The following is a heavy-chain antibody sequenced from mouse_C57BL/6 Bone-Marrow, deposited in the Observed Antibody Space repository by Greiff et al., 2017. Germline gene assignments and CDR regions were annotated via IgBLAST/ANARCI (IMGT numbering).Heavy chain of an antibody. Sequence: QVQLKESGPGLVQPSQSLSITCTVSGFSLTSYGVHWVRQSPGKGLEWLGVIWSGGSTDYNAAFISRLSISKDNSKSQVFFKMNSLQADDTAIYYCARNTDYSNSLYAMDYWGQGTSVTVSS. CDR2: IWSGGST. CDR3: ARNTDYSNSLYAMDY. V-gene: IGHV2-2*01. J-gene: IGHJ4*01. D-gene: IGHD2-5*01. CDR1: GFSLTSYG.